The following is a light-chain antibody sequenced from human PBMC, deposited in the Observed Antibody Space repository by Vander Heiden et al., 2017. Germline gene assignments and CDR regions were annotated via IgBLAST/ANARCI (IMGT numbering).Light chain of an antibody. V-gene: IGLV1-40*01. CDR1: SSNIGAGYD. CDR3: QSYDSSLSAHVV. CDR2: FNS. J-gene: IGLJ2*01. Sequence: QSVLTQPPSVSGAPGQRVTISCTGSSSNIGAGYDVHWYQQLPGTAPKLLIYFNSNRPSGVPDRFSGSNSGTSASLAITGLQAEDEADYYCQSYDSSLSAHVVFGGGTKLTVL.